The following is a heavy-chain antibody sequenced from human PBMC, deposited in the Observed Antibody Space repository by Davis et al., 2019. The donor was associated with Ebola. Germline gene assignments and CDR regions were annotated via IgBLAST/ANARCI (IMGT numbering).Heavy chain of an antibody. CDR3: ARSSMTQDAFDI. V-gene: IGHV7-4-1*02. J-gene: IGHJ3*02. CDR1: GYTFTNYY. D-gene: IGHD2-2*01. CDR2: INTNTGNP. Sequence: AASVKVSCKASGYTFTNYYMHWVRQAPGQGLEWMGWINTNTGNPMYAQAFTGRFVFSLDTSINTPYLQISSLKAEDTAVYYCARSSMTQDAFDIWGQGTMVTVSS.